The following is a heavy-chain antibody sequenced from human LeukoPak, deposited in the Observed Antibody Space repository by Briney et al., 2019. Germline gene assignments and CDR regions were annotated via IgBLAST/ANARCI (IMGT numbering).Heavy chain of an antibody. CDR3: AKDLTVEMATMGFDP. D-gene: IGHD5-24*01. CDR1: GYTFTSYG. Sequence: SCKASGYTFTSYGMHWVRQAPGKGLEWVAVIWYDGSNKYYADSVKGRFTISRDNSKNTLYLQMNSLRAEDTAVYYCAKDLTVEMATMGFDPWGQGTLVTVSS. J-gene: IGHJ5*02. CDR2: IWYDGSNK. V-gene: IGHV3-33*06.